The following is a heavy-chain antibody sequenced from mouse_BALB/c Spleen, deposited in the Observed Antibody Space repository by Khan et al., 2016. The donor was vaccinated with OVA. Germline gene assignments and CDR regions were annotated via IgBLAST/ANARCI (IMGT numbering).Heavy chain of an antibody. D-gene: IGHD4-1*01. V-gene: IGHV5-6*02. CDR2: ISSGGDYT. J-gene: IGHJ3*01. CDR3: ADHLTGSLAY. Sequence: DVKLVESGGDLVKPGGSLKLSCAASGFTFSSYSMSWVRQTPDKRLEWVASISSGGDYTYYPDSVKGRFTISRDNAKNTLYLQMSDLKSEDTAMYYCADHLTGSLAYWGQATLVTGSA. CDR1: GFTFSSYS.